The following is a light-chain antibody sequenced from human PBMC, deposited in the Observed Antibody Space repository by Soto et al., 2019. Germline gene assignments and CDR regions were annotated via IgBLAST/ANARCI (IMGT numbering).Light chain of an antibody. CDR3: QQLNSYPPT. CDR2: AAS. V-gene: IGKV1-9*01. J-gene: IGKJ2*01. Sequence: IQLTQSLASLSASVGDRVNITCRASQGISSYLAWYQQKPGKAPKLLIYAASTLQSGVPSRFSGSGSGTDVTLTISSLQPEDFATYYCQQLNSYPPTFGQGTKLEIK. CDR1: QGISSY.